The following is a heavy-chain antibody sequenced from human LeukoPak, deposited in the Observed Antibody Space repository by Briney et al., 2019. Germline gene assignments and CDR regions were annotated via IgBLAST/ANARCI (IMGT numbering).Heavy chain of an antibody. CDR1: GFTFENYW. J-gene: IGHJ4*02. V-gene: IGHV3-7*01. D-gene: IGHD5-18*01. Sequence: RGSLRLSCVASGFTFENYWMSWVRQAPGKGPEWVANIKQDGSVEHYMGSVKGRFTISRDNAKNSLILQMNSLRAEDTAVYYCARWAGVTDYWGQGTLATVSS. CDR3: ARWAGVTDY. CDR2: IKQDGSVE.